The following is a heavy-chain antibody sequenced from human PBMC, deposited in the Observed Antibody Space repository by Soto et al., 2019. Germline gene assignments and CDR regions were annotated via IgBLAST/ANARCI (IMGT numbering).Heavy chain of an antibody. V-gene: IGHV3-72*01. CDR1: EFSVSDQY. CDR3: RVDPSAKSPDY. D-gene: IGHD2-15*01. CDR2: SRNRVNNLST. Sequence: PGGSLRLSCTVSADSEFSVSDQYMDWVRQAPGKGLEWVGRSRNRVNNLSTAYAASVQGRFTISRDESKNTVYLQMHSLKTDDTAVYCSRVDPSAKSPDYWGQGTLVTVSS. J-gene: IGHJ4*02.